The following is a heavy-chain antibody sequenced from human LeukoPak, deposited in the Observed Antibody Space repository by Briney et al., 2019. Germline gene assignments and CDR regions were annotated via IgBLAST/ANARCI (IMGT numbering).Heavy chain of an antibody. CDR1: GLTFTDFW. Sequence: GGSLRLSCAASGLTFTDFWMNWVRQAPGRGLEWVANIKPDGSEKYYVDSVKGRFAISRDNAKNEVYLEMNSLRAEDTGVYYCSGRDSSRSPGAYWGQGTLVSVSS. J-gene: IGHJ4*02. CDR2: IKPDGSEK. V-gene: IGHV3-7*01. CDR3: SGRDSSRSPGAY. D-gene: IGHD2-2*01.